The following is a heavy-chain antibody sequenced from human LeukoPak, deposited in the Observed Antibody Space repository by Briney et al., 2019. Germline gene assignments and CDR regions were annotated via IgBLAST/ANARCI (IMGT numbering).Heavy chain of an antibody. CDR3: ARDRGYSYGYVAY. J-gene: IGHJ4*02. CDR1: GYTFTGYY. CDR2: INPNSGGT. V-gene: IGHV1-2*02. Sequence: AASVKVSCKASGYTFTGYYMHWVRQAPGQGIEWMGWINPNSGGTNYAQKFQGRVTMTRDTSIGTAYMELSRLRSVDTAVYYCARDRGYSYGYVAYWGQGTLVTVS. D-gene: IGHD5-18*01.